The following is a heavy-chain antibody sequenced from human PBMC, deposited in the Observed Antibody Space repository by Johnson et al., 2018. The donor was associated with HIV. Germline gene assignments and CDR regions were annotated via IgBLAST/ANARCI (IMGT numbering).Heavy chain of an antibody. V-gene: IGHV3-20*01. CDR2: INWSGGSP. CDR1: GFTFEDYG. D-gene: IGHD1-26*01. CDR3: AKDRSMDDAFDV. Sequence: VQLVESVGGVVRPGGSLRPSCEASGFTFEDYGMSWVRQVPGKGLEWVSGINWSGGSPGYGASVMGRFTISRDNCKNTLYLQRNSLRAEDTAVYECAKDRSMDDAFDVWGQGTMVTVSS. J-gene: IGHJ3*01.